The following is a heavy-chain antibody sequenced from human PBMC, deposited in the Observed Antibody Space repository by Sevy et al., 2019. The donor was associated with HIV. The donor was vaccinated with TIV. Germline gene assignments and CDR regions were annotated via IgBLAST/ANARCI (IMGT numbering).Heavy chain of an antibody. J-gene: IGHJ4*02. Sequence: GGSLRLSCATSGFKFSQYSMSWVRQAPGKGLEWVSNLSFGCGRINYADSVKGRFTISRDDSKDTVYLQMNSLRVEDTAVYFCAREGCTKPHDYWGQGTLVTVSS. CDR2: LSFGCGRI. CDR1: GFKFSQYS. D-gene: IGHD2-8*01. CDR3: AREGCTKPHDY. V-gene: IGHV3-23*01.